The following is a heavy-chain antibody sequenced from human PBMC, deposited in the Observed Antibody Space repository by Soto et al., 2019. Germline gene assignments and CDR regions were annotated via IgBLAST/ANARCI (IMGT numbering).Heavy chain of an antibody. CDR3: ARGVRSGHIDY. J-gene: IGHJ4*02. V-gene: IGHV3-74*01. Sequence: GGSLRLSCAASGFTFSSYWMHWVRQAPGKGLVWVSRINSDGSSTSYADSVKGRFTISRDNAKNTLYLQMNSLRAEDTAVYYCARGVRSGHIDYWGQGTLVTVSS. CDR2: INSDGSST. CDR1: GFTFSSYW. D-gene: IGHD3-3*01.